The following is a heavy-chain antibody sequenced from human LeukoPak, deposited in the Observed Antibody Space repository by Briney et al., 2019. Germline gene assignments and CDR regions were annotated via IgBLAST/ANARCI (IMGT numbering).Heavy chain of an antibody. V-gene: IGHV5-51*01. D-gene: IGHD2-21*02. Sequence: GESLKISCKGSGYQFTSYWIGWVRQMPGKGLEWMGIIYPGDSDSRLSPSLQGQVTISADKSINTAYLQWNSLKASDTAMYYCARGHHVVVATATWASDFFYLWGKGTTVSLSS. J-gene: IGHJ3*01. CDR2: IYPGDSDS. CDR3: ARGHHVVVATATWASDFFYL. CDR1: GYQFTSYW.